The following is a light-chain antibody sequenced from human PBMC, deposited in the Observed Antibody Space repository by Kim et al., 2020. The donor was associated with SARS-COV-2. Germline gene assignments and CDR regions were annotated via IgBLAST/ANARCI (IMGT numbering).Light chain of an antibody. CDR2: GKN. Sequence: SSELTQDPAVSVALGQTVRITCQGDSLRSYYASWYQQKPGQAPVFVIYGKNNRPSGIPDRFSGSSSGNTASLTITGAQEEDEADYYCNSRDSSGNHLGVFGTGTKVTVL. V-gene: IGLV3-19*01. CDR3: NSRDSSGNHLGV. CDR1: SLRSYY. J-gene: IGLJ1*01.